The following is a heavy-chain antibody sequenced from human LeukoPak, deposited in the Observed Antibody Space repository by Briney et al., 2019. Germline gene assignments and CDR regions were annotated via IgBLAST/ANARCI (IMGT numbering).Heavy chain of an antibody. V-gene: IGHV3-30-3*01. D-gene: IGHD3-22*01. CDR3: ARRYYGSATYRLPYDY. CDR1: GLPFISYA. J-gene: IGHJ4*02. Sequence: GALLLSCAASGLPFISYAMHWVRQAPGKGLGGVAVIIYDGSNKYYADSVRGRFTISRTNSKNTLYLQMSSLRAEDTAVYYCARRYYGSATYRLPYDYWGQGTLVTVS. CDR2: IIYDGSNK.